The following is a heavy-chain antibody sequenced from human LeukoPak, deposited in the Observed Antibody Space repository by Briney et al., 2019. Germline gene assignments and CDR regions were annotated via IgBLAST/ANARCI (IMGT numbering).Heavy chain of an antibody. D-gene: IGHD3-16*01. J-gene: IGHJ4*02. V-gene: IGHV3-23*01. Sequence: GGSLRLSCAASGFTFSTYGISWVRQAPGKGLEWVSAITGSGDGTKYADSVKGRFTISRDNSKNTVYPQMNSLRVEDTALYYCARRITATTPFDYWGQGTLVIVSS. CDR3: ARRITATTPFDY. CDR2: ITGSGDGT. CDR1: GFTFSTYG.